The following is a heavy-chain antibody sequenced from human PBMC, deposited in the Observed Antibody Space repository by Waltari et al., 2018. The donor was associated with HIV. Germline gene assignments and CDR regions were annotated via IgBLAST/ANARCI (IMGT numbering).Heavy chain of an antibody. J-gene: IGHJ4*02. CDR1: GSTFTNYW. V-gene: IGHV5-51*03. CDR3: ARTVGATPENFEY. Sequence: EVQLVQSGAEVKKPGDSLKISCKGSGSTFTNYWSGGVRQMPGKGLEWMGIMYTGDSDTRYSPSFQGQVTISADKSITTAYLQWSSLKASDTAMYYCARTVGATPENFEYWGQGTLVTVSS. CDR2: MYTGDSDT. D-gene: IGHD1-26*01.